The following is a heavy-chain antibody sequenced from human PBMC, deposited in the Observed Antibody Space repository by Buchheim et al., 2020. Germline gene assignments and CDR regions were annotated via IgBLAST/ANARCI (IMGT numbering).Heavy chain of an antibody. J-gene: IGHJ6*02. V-gene: IGHV3-30*18. CDR1: GFTFSSYG. CDR3: AKDAAGPTKGQTIYYYYGMDV. D-gene: IGHD3-9*01. Sequence: QVRLVESGGGVVQPGRSLRLSCAASGFTFSSYGMHWVRQAPGKGLEWVAVISYDGSNKYYADSVKGRFTISRDNSKNTLYLQMNSLRAEDTAVYYCAKDAAGPTKGQTIYYYYGMDVWGQGTT. CDR2: ISYDGSNK.